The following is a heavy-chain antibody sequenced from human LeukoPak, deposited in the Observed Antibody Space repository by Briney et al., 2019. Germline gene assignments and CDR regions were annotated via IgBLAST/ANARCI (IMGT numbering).Heavy chain of an antibody. CDR2: VYGDDST. V-gene: IGHV3-66*04. CDR1: GLTVTDSH. Sequence: GGSLRLSCAASGLTVTDSHMNWVRQAPGKGLEWVSVVYGDDSTDYADSVKGRFAISRDNSRTTIYLQMSSLRADDTAVYFCARHVSYGDYIAFDYWGQGILVTVSS. CDR3: ARHVSYGDYIAFDY. J-gene: IGHJ4*02. D-gene: IGHD4-17*01.